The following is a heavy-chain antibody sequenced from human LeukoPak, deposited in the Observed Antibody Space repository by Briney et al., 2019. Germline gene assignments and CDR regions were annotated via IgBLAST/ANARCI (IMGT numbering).Heavy chain of an antibody. CDR1: GFTVSSNY. CDR2: ISSSSSYI. D-gene: IGHD3-22*01. J-gene: IGHJ3*02. Sequence: PGGSLRLSCAASGFTVSSNYMNWVRQAPGKGLEWVSSISSSSSYIYYADSVKGRFTISRDNAKNSLYLQMNSLRAEDTAVYYCARDSGYVRAFDIWGQGTMVTVSS. CDR3: ARDSGYVRAFDI. V-gene: IGHV3-21*01.